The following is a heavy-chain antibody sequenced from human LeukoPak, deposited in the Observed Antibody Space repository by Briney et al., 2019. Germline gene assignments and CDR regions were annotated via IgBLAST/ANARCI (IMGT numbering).Heavy chain of an antibody. J-gene: IGHJ4*02. CDR1: GFSFNDYA. Sequence: GGSLRLSCAASGFSFNDYAMSWVRQAPGKGLEWVSGISGTGGSTYYADSVKGRFTISRDNSKNTLYLQMNRLRAEDTAVYYCAKAFAGSGSQLDYWGQGTLVTVSS. D-gene: IGHD3-10*01. V-gene: IGHV3-23*01. CDR2: ISGTGGST. CDR3: AKAFAGSGSQLDY.